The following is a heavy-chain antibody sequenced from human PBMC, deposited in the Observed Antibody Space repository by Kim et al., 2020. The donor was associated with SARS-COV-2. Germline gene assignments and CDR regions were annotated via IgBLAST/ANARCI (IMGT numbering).Heavy chain of an antibody. CDR2: ITGNSGKL. CDR3: ARGGNNWNALDS. V-gene: IGHV3-48*02. D-gene: IGHD1-1*01. CDR1: GFSFSSYS. J-gene: IGHJ5*01. Sequence: GVSLRLSCAASGFSFSSYSMYWVRQAPGEGLEYISYITGNSGKLHYADSVKGRFTISRDNAKRSLYLQMNSLRDEDTAVYYCARGGNNWNALDSWGQGTLVTVSS.